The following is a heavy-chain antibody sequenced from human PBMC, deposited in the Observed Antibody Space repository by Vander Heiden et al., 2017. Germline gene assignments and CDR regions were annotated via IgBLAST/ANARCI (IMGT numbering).Heavy chain of an antibody. CDR3: ARDKDPYYYGSGKGWFDP. V-gene: IGHV3-21*01. CDR1: GFTFSSYS. Sequence: EVQLVESGGGLVKPGGSLRLSCAASGFTFSSYSVNWVRQAPGKGLEWVSSISSSSSYIYYADSVKGRFTISRDNAKNSLYLQMNSLRAEDTAVYYCARDKDPYYYGSGKGWFDPWGQGTLVTVSS. J-gene: IGHJ5*02. CDR2: ISSSSSYI. D-gene: IGHD3-10*01.